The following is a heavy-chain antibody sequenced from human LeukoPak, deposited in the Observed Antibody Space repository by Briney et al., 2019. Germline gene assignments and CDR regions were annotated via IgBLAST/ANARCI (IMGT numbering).Heavy chain of an antibody. CDR1: GFTFTIYW. J-gene: IGHJ4*02. D-gene: IGHD3-22*01. CDR3: ARALRDYYYDSAFHY. V-gene: IGHV3-7*05. Sequence: GGSLRLSCAASGFTFTIYWMSWVRQAPGKGLEWVANIKQDGSEKYYVDSVKGRFTISRDNAKNSLYLQMNSLRAEDTAVYYCARALRDYYYDSAFHYWGQGTLVTVSS. CDR2: IKQDGSEK.